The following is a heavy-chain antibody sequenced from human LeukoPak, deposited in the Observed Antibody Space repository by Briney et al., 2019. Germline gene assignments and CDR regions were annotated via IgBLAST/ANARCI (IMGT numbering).Heavy chain of an antibody. Sequence: GGSLRLSCAASGFNFDDYTMHWVRQAPGKGLEWVSLISRDGGSKYYADSVKGRFTISRDNSKNSLYLQMNSLRTEDTALYYCAKDSDSSGYYYALENWGQGTLVTVSS. CDR1: GFNFDDYT. CDR3: AKDSDSSGYYYALEN. CDR2: ISRDGGSK. D-gene: IGHD3-22*01. V-gene: IGHV3-43*01. J-gene: IGHJ4*02.